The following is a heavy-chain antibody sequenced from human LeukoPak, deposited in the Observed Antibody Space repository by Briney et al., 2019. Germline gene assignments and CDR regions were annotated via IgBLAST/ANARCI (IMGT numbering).Heavy chain of an antibody. D-gene: IGHD6-6*01. CDR2: IYYSGST. Sequence: PSQTLSLTCTVSGGSISSGSYYWSWIRQPAGKGLEWIGRIYYSGSTNYNPSLKSRVTISVDTSKNQFSLKLSSVTAADTAVYYCAREKGQLDPPWFDPWGQGTLVTVSS. CDR3: AREKGQLDPPWFDP. CDR1: GGSISSGSYY. V-gene: IGHV4-61*02. J-gene: IGHJ5*02.